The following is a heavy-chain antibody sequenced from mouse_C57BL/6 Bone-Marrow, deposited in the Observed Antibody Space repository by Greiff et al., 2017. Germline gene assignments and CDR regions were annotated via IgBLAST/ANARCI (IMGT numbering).Heavy chain of an antibody. J-gene: IGHJ2*01. D-gene: IGHD1-1*01. V-gene: IGHV1-81*01. CDR2: IYPRSGNT. Sequence: VQLQQSGAELARPGASVKLSCKASGYTFTSYGISWVKQRTGQGLEWIGEIYPRSGNTYYNEKFKGQATLTADKSSSNAYMELRSLTSEDSSVCCCARYYYGSGFDYWGQGTTLTVSS. CDR3: ARYYYGSGFDY. CDR1: GYTFTSYG.